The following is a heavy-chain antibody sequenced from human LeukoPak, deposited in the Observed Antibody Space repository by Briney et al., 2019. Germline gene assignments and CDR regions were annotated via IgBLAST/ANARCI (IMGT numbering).Heavy chain of an antibody. CDR2: VYDSGIT. CDR1: GGSISTYY. Sequence: SETLFLTCSVSGGSISTYYWSWIRQTPGKGLEWIGYVYDSGITNYNPSLERRVTISSDTSKNDFSLNLRSVTAADTAVYYCARHGGSLGYFDYWGQGSLVTVAS. D-gene: IGHD3-16*01. J-gene: IGHJ4*02. CDR3: ARHGGSLGYFDY. V-gene: IGHV4-59*08.